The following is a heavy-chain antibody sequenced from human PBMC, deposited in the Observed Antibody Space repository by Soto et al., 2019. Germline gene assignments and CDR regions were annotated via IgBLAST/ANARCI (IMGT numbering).Heavy chain of an antibody. CDR1: GFNFNSYG. Sequence: QVQLVESGGGVVQPGRSLRLSCAASGFNFNSYGMHWVRQAPGKGLEWVAVIWYDGSNKYYADSVKGRFTISRDNSKNTLYLQMNSLRVADTVVYYCVRDTTGAFDSWGQGTMVTVSS. CDR2: IWYDGSNK. CDR3: VRDTTGAFDS. D-gene: IGHD1-1*01. V-gene: IGHV3-33*01. J-gene: IGHJ3*02.